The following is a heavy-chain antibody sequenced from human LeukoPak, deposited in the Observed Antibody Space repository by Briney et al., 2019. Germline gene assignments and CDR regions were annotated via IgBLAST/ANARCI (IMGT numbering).Heavy chain of an antibody. V-gene: IGHV3-66*01. Sequence: GGSLRLSCAASGFTVSSNYMSWVRQAPGKGLEWVSVMCIDGNTHYAESVKGRFTISRDNSKNTLFLQLSSLRAEDTAVYYCTRAQAFDYWGQGTLVTVSS. CDR2: MCIDGNT. J-gene: IGHJ4*02. CDR3: TRAQAFDY. CDR1: GFTVSSNY.